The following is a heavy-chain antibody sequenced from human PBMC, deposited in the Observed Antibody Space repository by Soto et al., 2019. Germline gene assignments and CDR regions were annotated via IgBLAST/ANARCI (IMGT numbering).Heavy chain of an antibody. CDR1: GGSISSGGYY. CDR2: IYYSGST. D-gene: IGHD1-26*01. J-gene: IGHJ6*02. V-gene: IGHV4-31*03. CDR3: ARGELLHYYYGMDV. Sequence: PSETLSLTCTVSGGSISSGGYYWNWIRQHPGKGLEWIGYIYYSGSTYYNPSLKSRVTISVDTSKNQFSLKLSSVTAADTAVYYCARGELLHYYYGMDVWGQGTTVTAP.